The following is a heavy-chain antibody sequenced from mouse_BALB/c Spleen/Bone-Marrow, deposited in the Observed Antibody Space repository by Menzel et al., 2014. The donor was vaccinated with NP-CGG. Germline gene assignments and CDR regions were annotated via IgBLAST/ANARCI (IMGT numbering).Heavy chain of an antibody. V-gene: IGHV14-3*02. CDR3: ARRGDMCEAWFSY. J-gene: IGHJ3*01. CDR2: IDPANVNT. Sequence: EVQLQQSGAELVKPGASVKVSCTASGFNIKDSYMHWVKQRPEQGLEWIGRIDPANVNTKYDPKFQGKATITVDPSSNTAYLQLSSLTSEGTAVYYCARRGDMCEAWFSYWGQGTLGTVSA. CDR1: GFNIKDSY.